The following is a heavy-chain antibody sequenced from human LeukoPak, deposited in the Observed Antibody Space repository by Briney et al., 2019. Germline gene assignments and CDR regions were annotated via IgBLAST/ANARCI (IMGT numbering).Heavy chain of an antibody. CDR1: GGTFSSYA. CDR2: IIPIFGTA. CDR3: ARAKVLGLYNWFDP. V-gene: IGHV1-69*05. Sequence: ASVKVSCKASGGTFSSYAISWVRQAPGQGLEWMGGIIPIFGTANYAPKFQGRVTITTDESTSTAYMELSSLGSEDTAVYYCARAKVLGLYNWFDPWGQGTLVTVSS. J-gene: IGHJ5*02.